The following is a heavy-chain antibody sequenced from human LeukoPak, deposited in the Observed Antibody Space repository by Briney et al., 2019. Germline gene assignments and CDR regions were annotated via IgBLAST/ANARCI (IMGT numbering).Heavy chain of an antibody. J-gene: IGHJ4*02. V-gene: IGHV3-23*01. D-gene: IGHD1-26*01. CDR2: ISSSAFGT. Sequence: GGSLRLSCAAYGFTFSKYWMHWVRQAPGKGLEWVSTISSSAFGTYYADSVRGRFTISRDNSKNTLYLQMNSLRAEDTAVYYCSKGDHQAGSYSSWDSWGQGTLVTVSS. CDR1: GFTFSKYW. CDR3: SKGDHQAGSYSSWDS.